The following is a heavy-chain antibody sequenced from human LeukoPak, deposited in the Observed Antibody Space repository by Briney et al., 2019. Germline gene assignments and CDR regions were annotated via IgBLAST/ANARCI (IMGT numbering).Heavy chain of an antibody. CDR1: GGSISSCY. V-gene: IGHV4-59*08. D-gene: IGHD4-17*01. Sequence: SETLSLTCTVSGGSISSCYWSWIRQPPGKGLEWIGYIYYSGSTNYNPSLKSRVTISVDTSKNQFSLKLSSVTAADTAVYYCGRHVVDYGPWDDPWGQGTLVTVSS. J-gene: IGHJ5*02. CDR3: GRHVVDYGPWDDP. CDR2: IYYSGST.